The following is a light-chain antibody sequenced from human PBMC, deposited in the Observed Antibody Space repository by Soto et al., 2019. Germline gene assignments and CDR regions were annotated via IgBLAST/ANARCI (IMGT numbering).Light chain of an antibody. J-gene: IGLJ2*01. CDR1: SSDVGAYTY. CDR2: EVS. Sequence: QSALTQPASVSGSPGQSITISYTGTSSDVGAYTYVSWYQQHPGKAPKLMIFEVSDRPSGVSNRFSGSKSGNTASLTISGLQAEDEADYYCSSYTTSNTLVFGVGTKLTVL. V-gene: IGLV2-14*01. CDR3: SSYTTSNTLV.